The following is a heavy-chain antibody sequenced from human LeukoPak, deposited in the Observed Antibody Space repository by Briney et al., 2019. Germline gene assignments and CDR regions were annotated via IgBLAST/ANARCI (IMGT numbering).Heavy chain of an antibody. CDR1: GITFSSYG. J-gene: IGHJ4*02. V-gene: IGHV3-30*02. Sequence: GGSLRLSCAAFGITFSSYGMNWVRQAPGKGLEWVAFIRYDGSNKHYADSVKGRFTISRDNSKNTLYLQMNSLRAEDTAVYYCARDSDGYNWADYWGQGTLVTVSS. CDR3: ARDSDGYNWADY. D-gene: IGHD5-24*01. CDR2: IRYDGSNK.